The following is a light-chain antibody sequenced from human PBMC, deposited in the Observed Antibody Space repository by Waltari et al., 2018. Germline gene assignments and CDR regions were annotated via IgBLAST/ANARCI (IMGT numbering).Light chain of an antibody. Sequence: EIVLTQSPATLSLSPGERATLSCRASQSVGTSLAWYQQKPGQAPRLLIYDASNRATGIPARFSGVGSGTDFTFTISSLEPEDFAVYYCQQRSNWPELTFGGGTKVQIK. CDR1: QSVGTS. CDR3: QQRSNWPELT. CDR2: DAS. J-gene: IGKJ4*01. V-gene: IGKV3-11*01.